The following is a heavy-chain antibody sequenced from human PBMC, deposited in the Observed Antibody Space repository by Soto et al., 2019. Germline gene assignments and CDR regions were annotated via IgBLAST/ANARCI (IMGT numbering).Heavy chain of an antibody. D-gene: IGHD2-15*01. J-gene: IGHJ4*02. CDR2: IYPGDSDT. Sequence: PGESLKISCKGSGYIFTSYWIGWVRQMPGKGLEWMGIIYPGDSDTRYSPSFQGQVTISADKSISTAYLQWSSLKASDTAMYYCARGIGYCSGGSCPFDYWGQGTLVTVSS. CDR3: ARGIGYCSGGSCPFDY. CDR1: GYIFTSYW. V-gene: IGHV5-51*01.